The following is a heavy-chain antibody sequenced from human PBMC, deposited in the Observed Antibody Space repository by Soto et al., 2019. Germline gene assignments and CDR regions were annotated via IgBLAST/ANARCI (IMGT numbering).Heavy chain of an antibody. D-gene: IGHD3-3*01. CDR3: ARPKRSGYDRGDSYYHTMDV. Sequence: QVQLVQSGTEVKKSGSSGKVSCRASGGTSSNFVITWVRQVPGQGLEWLGGILPMFGAVKYAQKFQDRLIITADRSTQTAAMELGSLRSEDTAVYYCARPKRSGYDRGDSYYHTMDVWGHGTTVTVS. CDR2: ILPMFGAV. CDR1: GGTSSNFV. J-gene: IGHJ6*02. V-gene: IGHV1-69*06.